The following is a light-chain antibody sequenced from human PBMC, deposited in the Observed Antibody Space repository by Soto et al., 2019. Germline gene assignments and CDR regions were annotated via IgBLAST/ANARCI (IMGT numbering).Light chain of an antibody. Sequence: VLTQSPATLSLSPGERATLSCRASQSISSYLAWYQQKPGQAPRLLIYDASNRATGIPARFSGSGSGTDFTLTISSLQSEDFATYYCQKYNSAPRTCGQGTKGDIK. J-gene: IGKJ1*01. CDR2: DAS. CDR1: QSISSY. CDR3: QKYNSAPRT. V-gene: IGKV3-11*01.